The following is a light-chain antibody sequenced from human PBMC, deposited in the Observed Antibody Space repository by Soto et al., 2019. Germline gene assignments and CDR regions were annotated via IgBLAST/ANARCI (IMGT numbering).Light chain of an antibody. V-gene: IGLV2-11*01. CDR1: SSDVGGFKY. Sequence: QSALTQPRSVSGSPGQSVTISCTGTSSDVGGFKYVSWYQQHPGKDPKLMIYDVSERPSGVPDRFSGSKSGNTASLTISGLQADDEADYYCCSYAGTYTYVFGTGTKVTVL. CDR3: CSYAGTYTYV. CDR2: DVS. J-gene: IGLJ1*01.